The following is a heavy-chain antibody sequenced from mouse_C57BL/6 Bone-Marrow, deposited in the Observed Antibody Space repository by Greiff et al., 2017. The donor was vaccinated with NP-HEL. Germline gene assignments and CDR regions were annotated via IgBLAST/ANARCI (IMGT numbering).Heavy chain of an antibody. Sequence: VKLQQPGAELVQPGASVKLSCMASGYTFTSYWMHWVKQRPGQGLEWIGMIHPNSGSTNYNEKLKSKATLTVDKSSSTAYMQLSRLTSEDYAVYYCARWRDYCDYGEFAYWGQGTLVTVSA. J-gene: IGHJ3*01. CDR2: IHPNSGST. CDR1: GYTFTSYW. D-gene: IGHD2-4*01. CDR3: ARWRDYCDYGEFAY. V-gene: IGHV1-64*01.